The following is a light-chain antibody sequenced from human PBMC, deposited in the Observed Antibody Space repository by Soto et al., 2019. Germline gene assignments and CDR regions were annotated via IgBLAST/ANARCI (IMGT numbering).Light chain of an antibody. CDR3: QQYDNLPFT. J-gene: IGKJ4*01. V-gene: IGKV1-33*01. CDR2: DAS. CDR1: QDIRNY. Sequence: DIQMTQSPSSLSASVGDRVTITCQASQDIRNYLNWYQQKPGKDPKLLIYDASNLETGVPSRFSGSGSGTDFTFAISSLRPADIATYYCQQYDNLPFTFGGGTKVEIK.